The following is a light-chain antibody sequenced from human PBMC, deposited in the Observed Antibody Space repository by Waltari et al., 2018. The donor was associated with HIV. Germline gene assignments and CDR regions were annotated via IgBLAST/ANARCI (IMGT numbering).Light chain of an antibody. CDR3: QQSYSSPT. J-gene: IGKJ3*01. CDR1: QNINNY. Sequence: DIQMTQSPSSLSASIGARVTITCRASQNINNYLNWYQQKPGKAPMILIHTATNLQSGVPSRFSGSGSGTDFTLTITSLQPEDFAIYFCQQSYSSPTFGPGTTV. CDR2: TAT. V-gene: IGKV1-39*01.